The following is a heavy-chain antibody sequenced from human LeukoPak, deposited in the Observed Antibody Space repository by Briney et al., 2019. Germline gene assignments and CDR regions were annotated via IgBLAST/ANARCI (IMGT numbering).Heavy chain of an antibody. CDR2: ISWNSGSI. V-gene: IGHV3-9*01. CDR3: AKDIEARRDGYGDWFDP. J-gene: IGHJ5*02. D-gene: IGHD5-24*01. CDR1: GFTFDDYA. Sequence: GGSLRLSCAASGFTFDDYAMHWVRQAPGKGLEWVSGISWNSGSIGYADSVKGRFTISRDNAKNSLYLQMNSLRAEDTALYYCAKDIEARRDGYGDWFDPWGQGTLVTVSS.